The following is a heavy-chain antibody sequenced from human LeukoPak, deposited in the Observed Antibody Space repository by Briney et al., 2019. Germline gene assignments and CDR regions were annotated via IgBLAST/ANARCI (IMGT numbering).Heavy chain of an antibody. CDR1: GASINSGSNY. V-gene: IGHV4-39*07. D-gene: IGHD5-18*01. CDR2: IYSSGST. CDR3: ARSDGYGLVGI. Sequence: SETLSLTCRVSGASINSGSNYWGWIRPPPRETLEGIGSIYSSGSTYYNPSLKSRVIIMIDTPKNHFSLTLSSVTAADTAVYYCARSDGYGLVGIWGQGTMVTVSS. J-gene: IGHJ3*02.